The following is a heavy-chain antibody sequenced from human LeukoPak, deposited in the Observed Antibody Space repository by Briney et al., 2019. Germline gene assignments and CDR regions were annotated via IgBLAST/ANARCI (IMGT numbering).Heavy chain of an antibody. CDR3: ARRGDSAEYFQL. CDR1: VYSFTRYW. J-gene: IGHJ1*01. V-gene: IGHV5-51*01. D-gene: IGHD2-21*01. CDR2: LYPVDSDT. Sequence: GESLKISCKGSVYSFTRYWIGGVRERPGKDLEWMWVLYPVDSDTRYSPSFQGQVTTSAAKSISTAYLQWSSLKASDTAMYYCARRGDSAEYFQLWGQGTLVTVSS.